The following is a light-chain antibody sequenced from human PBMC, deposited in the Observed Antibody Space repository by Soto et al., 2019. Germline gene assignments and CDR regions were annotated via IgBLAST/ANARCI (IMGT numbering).Light chain of an antibody. CDR1: QTVSNK. CDR3: HQRKSWPRT. V-gene: IGKV3-11*01. Sequence: EIVLTQSPATLSSSPGERATLSCRASQTVSNKVAWYQHKPGQAPRLLIYDTSNGATGIPARFSGSGSGTDFTLTISSLEPEDFAVYYCHQRKSWPRTFGQGTKVEIK. J-gene: IGKJ1*01. CDR2: DTS.